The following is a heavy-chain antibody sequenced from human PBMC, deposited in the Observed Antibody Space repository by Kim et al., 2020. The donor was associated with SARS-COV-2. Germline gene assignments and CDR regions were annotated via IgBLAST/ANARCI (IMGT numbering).Heavy chain of an antibody. CDR2: ISYDGSNK. J-gene: IGHJ4*02. D-gene: IGHD3-10*01. Sequence: GGSLRLSCAASGFTFSSYGMHWVRQAPGKGLEWVAVISYDGSNKYYADSVKGRFTISRDNSKNTLYLQMNSLRAEDTAVYYCAKMITMVRGGDYWSQATL. CDR1: GFTFSSYG. CDR3: AKMITMVRGGDY. V-gene: IGHV3-30*18.